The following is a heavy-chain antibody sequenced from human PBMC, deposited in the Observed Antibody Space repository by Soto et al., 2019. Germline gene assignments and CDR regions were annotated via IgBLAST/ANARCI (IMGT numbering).Heavy chain of an antibody. V-gene: IGHV4-31*03. CDR3: ARKNVFSSGSSYYSGLDV. D-gene: IGHD3-3*01. J-gene: IGHJ6*02. Sequence: QMQLQESGAGLVKPSQTLSLICTVSGGSISSGGYYWSWIRQHPGKGLEWIGYIYRSGNAYYNPSLKSRVARSVDTYKIQFYLKVSSVTVADTAVYYCARKNVFSSGSSYYSGLDVWGQGTSVTVSS. CDR1: GGSISSGGYY. CDR2: IYRSGNA.